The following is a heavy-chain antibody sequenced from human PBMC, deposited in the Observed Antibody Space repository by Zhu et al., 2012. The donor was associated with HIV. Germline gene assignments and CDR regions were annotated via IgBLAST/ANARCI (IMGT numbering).Heavy chain of an antibody. Sequence: EVQLVESGGVVVQPGGSLRLSCAASGFTFDDYTMHWVRQAPGKGLEWVSLISWDGGSTYYADSVKGRFTISRDNSKNSLYLQMNSLRTEDTALYYCAKDRGVGATGGLDPWGQGTLVTVSS. CDR1: GFTFDDYT. D-gene: IGHD1-26*01. V-gene: IGHV3-43*01. CDR3: AKDRGVGATGGLDP. J-gene: IGHJ5*02. CDR2: ISWDGGST.